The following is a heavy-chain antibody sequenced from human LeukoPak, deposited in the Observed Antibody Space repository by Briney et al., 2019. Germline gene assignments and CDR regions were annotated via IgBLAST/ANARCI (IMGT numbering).Heavy chain of an antibody. CDR2: IYPGDSHT. Sequence: GESLKISCKGSGYSFTSYWIGWVRQMPGKGLEWMGIIYPGDSHTRYSPSFQGQVTISADKSISTAYLQWSSLKASDTAMYYCASSRGSWGEGFDYWGQGPLVTVSS. V-gene: IGHV5-51*01. CDR3: ASSRGSWGEGFDY. D-gene: IGHD1-26*01. J-gene: IGHJ4*02. CDR1: GYSFTSYW.